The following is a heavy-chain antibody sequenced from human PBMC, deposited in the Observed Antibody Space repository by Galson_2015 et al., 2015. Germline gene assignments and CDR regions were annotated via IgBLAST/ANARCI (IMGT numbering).Heavy chain of an antibody. CDR2: IPTTGANK. Sequence: SLRLSCAPAGFTFSCYAITWVRQAPGKGLEWVSTIPTTGANKYYADSVKGRFTTSSDSSKNTVYLEMNSLRGEDTALYYCARRSEALREDDWRQGNLVSDSS. CDR3: ARRSEALREDD. D-gene: IGHD3-3*01. V-gene: IGHV3-23*01. CDR1: GFTFSCYA. J-gene: IGHJ4*02.